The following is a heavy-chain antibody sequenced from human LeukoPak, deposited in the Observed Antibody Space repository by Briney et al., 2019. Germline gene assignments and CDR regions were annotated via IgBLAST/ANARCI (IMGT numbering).Heavy chain of an antibody. D-gene: IGHD6-19*01. CDR2: IHHSGSI. J-gene: IGHJ4*02. Sequence: SGTLSLTCAVSGVSISSNLWWTWVRQPPGKGLEWIAEIHHSGSINYNPSLKSRVTISVDKAKNQFSLNLNSVTAADTAVYYCAKRSAESSGYFDYWGQGTLVTVSS. CDR1: GVSISSNLW. CDR3: AKRSAESSGYFDY. V-gene: IGHV4-4*02.